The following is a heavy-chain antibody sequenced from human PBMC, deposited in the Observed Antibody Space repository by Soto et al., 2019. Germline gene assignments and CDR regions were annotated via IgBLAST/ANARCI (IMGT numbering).Heavy chain of an antibody. D-gene: IGHD1-26*01. V-gene: IGHV3-11*01. CDR2: ISSSGSTI. CDR3: ARAVGATRDYGMDV. Sequence: QVQLVESGGGLVKPGGSLRLSCAASGFTFSDYYMSWIRQAPGKGLEWVSYISSSGSTIYYADSVKGRFTISRDNAKNTLYLQMTSPGAEDTAVYYCARAVGATRDYGMDVWGQGTTVTVSS. CDR1: GFTFSDYY. J-gene: IGHJ6*02.